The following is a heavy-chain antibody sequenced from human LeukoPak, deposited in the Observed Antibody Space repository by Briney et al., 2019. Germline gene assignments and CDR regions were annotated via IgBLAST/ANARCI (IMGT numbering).Heavy chain of an antibody. CDR3: ARGGYCSSTSCYWFDP. CDR2: ISSSGSYT. J-gene: IGHJ5*02. CDR1: GFAFTDYY. Sequence: GGSLRLSCAGSGFAFTDYYMTWIRQAPGKGLEWVSYISSSGSYTNYVDSVKGRFTTSRDNAKNSLYLQMNSLRAEDTALYYCARGGYCSSTSCYWFDPWGQGTLVRVSS. V-gene: IGHV3-11*05. D-gene: IGHD2-2*01.